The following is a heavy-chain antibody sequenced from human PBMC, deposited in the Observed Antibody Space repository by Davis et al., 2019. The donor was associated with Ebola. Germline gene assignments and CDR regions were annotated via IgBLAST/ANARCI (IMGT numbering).Heavy chain of an antibody. CDR3: AKGPRMTMISYSYTLDV. J-gene: IGHJ6*04. D-gene: IGHD3-22*01. CDR2: IYHGGIT. Sequence: SETLSLTCAVSGGSIISGNWWSWVRQPPGKGLEWIGEIYHGGITKHNPSLKSRVTISVDTSKNQFSLQLTSVTAADTAVYYCAKGPRMTMISYSYTLDVWGKGTTVTVSS. CDR1: GGSIISGNW. V-gene: IGHV4-4*02.